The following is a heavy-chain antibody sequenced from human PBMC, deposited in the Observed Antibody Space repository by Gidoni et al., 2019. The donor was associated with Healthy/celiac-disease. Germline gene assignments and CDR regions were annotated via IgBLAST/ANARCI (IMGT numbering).Heavy chain of an antibody. V-gene: IGHV1-24*01. CDR1: GYTLTALS. CDR3: ATGGGTIFGVVISDAFDI. Sequence: QVQLVQSGAEVKKPGASVKVSCKVSGYTLTALSMHWVRQAPGKGLEWMGGFDPEDGETIYAQKFQGRVTMTEDTSTDTAYMELSSLRSEDTAVYYCATGGGTIFGVVISDAFDIWGQGTMVTVSS. CDR2: FDPEDGET. D-gene: IGHD3-3*01. J-gene: IGHJ3*02.